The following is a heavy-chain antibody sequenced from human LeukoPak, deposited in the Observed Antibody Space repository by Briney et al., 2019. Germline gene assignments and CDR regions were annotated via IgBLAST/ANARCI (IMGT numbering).Heavy chain of an antibody. CDR2: IKHDGTEK. V-gene: IGHV3-7*01. CDR3: VGSAKTFDY. Sequence: GGSLRLSCAASGFTFSSSWMSWVRQAPGKGLEWVSNIKHDGTEKYCGDSVKGRFTISRDNAKNSLYLQMNSLRAEDTAVYYCVGSAKTFDYWGQGTLVTVSS. J-gene: IGHJ4*02. CDR1: GFTFSSSW.